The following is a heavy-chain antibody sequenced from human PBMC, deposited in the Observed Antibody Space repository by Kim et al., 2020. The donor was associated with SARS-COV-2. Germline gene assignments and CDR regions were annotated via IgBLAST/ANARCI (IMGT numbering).Heavy chain of an antibody. CDR3: ASLDVLLWFGESRDAFDI. J-gene: IGHJ3*02. Sequence: KGRFTISRDNSKNTLYLQMNSLRAEDTAVYYCASLDVLLWFGESRDAFDIWGQGTMVTVSS. D-gene: IGHD3-10*01. V-gene: IGHV3-30*03.